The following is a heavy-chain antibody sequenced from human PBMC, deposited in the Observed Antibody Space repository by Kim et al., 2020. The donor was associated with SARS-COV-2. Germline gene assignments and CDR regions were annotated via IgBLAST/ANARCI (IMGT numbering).Heavy chain of an antibody. J-gene: IGHJ5*02. CDR3: ARLVVPAAISWFDP. V-gene: IGHV1-2*02. D-gene: IGHD2-2*02. Sequence: ASVKVSCKASGYTFTGYYMHWVRQAPGQGLEWMGWINPNSGGTNYAQKFQGRVTMTRDTSISTAYMELSRLRSDDTAVYYCARLVVPAAISWFDPWGQGTLVTVSS. CDR1: GYTFTGYY. CDR2: INPNSGGT.